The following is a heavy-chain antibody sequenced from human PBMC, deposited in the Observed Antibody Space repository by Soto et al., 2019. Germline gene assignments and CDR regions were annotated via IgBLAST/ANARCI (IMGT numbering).Heavy chain of an antibody. CDR3: GRGRGLLNWFDP. V-gene: IGHV4-34*01. J-gene: IGHJ5*02. Sequence: PSETLSLTCAVYGGSFSGYYWSWIRQPPGKGLEWIGEINHSGSTNYNPSLKSRVTISVDTSKNQFSLKLSSVTAADTAVYYCGRGRGLLNWFDPGGQETLVTAPS. CDR1: GGSFSGYY. D-gene: IGHD3-10*01. CDR2: INHSGST.